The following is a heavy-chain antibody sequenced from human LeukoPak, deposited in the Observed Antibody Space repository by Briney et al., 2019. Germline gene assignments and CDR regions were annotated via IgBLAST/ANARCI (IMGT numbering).Heavy chain of an antibody. Sequence: GGSLRLSCATSGFTFSQYWMTWVRQAPGKGLEWVANIKQDGSEKYYVDSVRGRFTISRDNAKNSLYLQMNNLRAEDTAVYYCTRGGQYCYGAWGQGTLVTVSS. CDR3: TRGGQYCYGA. CDR2: IKQDGSEK. J-gene: IGHJ5*02. V-gene: IGHV3-7*01. CDR1: GFTFSQYW. D-gene: IGHD3-10*01.